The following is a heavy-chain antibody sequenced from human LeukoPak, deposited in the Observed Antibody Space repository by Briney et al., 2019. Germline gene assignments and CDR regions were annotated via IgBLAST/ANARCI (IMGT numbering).Heavy chain of an antibody. V-gene: IGHV4-38-2*01. Sequence: PSETLSLTSAVSGYSISSGYYWGWIRQPPGKGLEWIGSIYHSGSTYYNPSLKSRVTISVDTSKNQFSLKLSSVTAADTAVYYCARQADVPSSIGYFDFWGQGAPVTVSS. D-gene: IGHD2/OR15-2a*01. CDR1: GYSISSGYY. J-gene: IGHJ4*02. CDR3: ARQADVPSSIGYFDF. CDR2: IYHSGST.